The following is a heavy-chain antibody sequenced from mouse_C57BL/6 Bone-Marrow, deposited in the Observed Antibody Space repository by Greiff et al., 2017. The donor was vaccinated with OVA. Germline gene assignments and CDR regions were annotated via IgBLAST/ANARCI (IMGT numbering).Heavy chain of an antibody. CDR1: GFTFSSYG. CDR2: ISSGGSYT. V-gene: IGHV5-6*01. D-gene: IGHD2-4*01. Sequence: EVMLVESGGDLVKPGGSLKLSCAASGFTFSSYGMSWVRQTPDKRLAWVATISSGGSYTYYPDSVKGRFTISRDNAKNTLYLQMSSLKSEDTAMYYCARHYYDYDGDWYFDVWGTGTTVTVSS. CDR3: ARHYYDYDGDWYFDV. J-gene: IGHJ1*03.